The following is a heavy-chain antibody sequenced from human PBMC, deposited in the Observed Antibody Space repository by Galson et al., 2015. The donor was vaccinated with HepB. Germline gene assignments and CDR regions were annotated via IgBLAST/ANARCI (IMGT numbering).Heavy chain of an antibody. CDR3: AKDRRD. J-gene: IGHJ4*02. CDR1: GFTFSSYG. V-gene: IGHV3-30*18. CDR2: ISYDGSNK. Sequence: SLRLSCAASGFTFSSYGMHWVRQAPGKGLEWVAVISYDGSNKYYADSVKGRFTISRDNSKNTLYLQMNSLRAEDTAVYYCAKDRRDRGQGTLVTVSS.